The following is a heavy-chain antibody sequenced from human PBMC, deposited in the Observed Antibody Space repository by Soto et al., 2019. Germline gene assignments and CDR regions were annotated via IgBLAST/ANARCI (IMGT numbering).Heavy chain of an antibody. D-gene: IGHD4-17*01. CDR3: ARAPETTEPWEYFYYYMDV. J-gene: IGHJ6*03. Sequence: QVQLVESGGGFVKPGGSLRLSCAASAFTFSDYYRSWIRQAPGKGLEWVSYISSGGGTAYYAYSVKGPFTISRDNAKNSLFLQMNSLRGEDTAVYYCARAPETTEPWEYFYYYMDVWGKGTTVTVSS. V-gene: IGHV3-11*01. CDR2: ISSGGGTA. CDR1: AFTFSDYY.